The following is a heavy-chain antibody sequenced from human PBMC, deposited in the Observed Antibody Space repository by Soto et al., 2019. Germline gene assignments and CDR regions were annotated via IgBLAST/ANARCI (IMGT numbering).Heavy chain of an antibody. J-gene: IGHJ5*02. Sequence: AASVNVSCKASGGTFSSYAISWVRQAPGQGLELMGGIIPIFGTANYAQKFQGRVTITAXXXXXXAXMXLXXXXSEXTAVYYCASPSNWNDASWGQGTLVTVSS. D-gene: IGHD1-1*01. V-gene: IGHV1-69*13. CDR2: IIPIFGTA. CDR3: ASPSNWNDAS. CDR1: GGTFSSYA.